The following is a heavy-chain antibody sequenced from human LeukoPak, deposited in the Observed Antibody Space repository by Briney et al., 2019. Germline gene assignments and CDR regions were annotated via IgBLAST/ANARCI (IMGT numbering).Heavy chain of an antibody. CDR2: IYTSGST. D-gene: IGHD3-22*01. J-gene: IGHJ5*02. CDR1: GGSISSYY. CDR3: ARHRMYYDSSGYYWFDP. Sequence: SETLSLTCTVSGGSISSYYWSWIRQPPGKGLEWIGYIYTSGSTNYNPSLKSRVTISVDTSKNQFSLKLNSVTAADTAVYYCARHRMYYDSSGYYWFDPWGQGTLVTVSS. V-gene: IGHV4-4*09.